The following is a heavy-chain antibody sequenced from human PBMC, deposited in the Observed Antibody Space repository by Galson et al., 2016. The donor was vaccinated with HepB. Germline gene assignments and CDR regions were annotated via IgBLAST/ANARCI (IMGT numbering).Heavy chain of an antibody. CDR3: TKAGDRDSDYYMDV. J-gene: IGHJ6*03. Sequence: YADSVKGRFTISRDHSKNTLYLQMNNLRAEDTAVYYCTKAGDRDSDYYMDVWGKGTTVTVSS. V-gene: IGHV3-23*01. D-gene: IGHD5-24*01.